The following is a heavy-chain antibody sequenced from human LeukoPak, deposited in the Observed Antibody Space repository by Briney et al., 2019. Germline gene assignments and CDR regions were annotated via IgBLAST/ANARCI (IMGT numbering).Heavy chain of an antibody. CDR1: GFTFSSYW. Sequence: GSLRLSCAASGFTFSSYWMSWVRQAPGKGLEWVATIKEDGSEKYYVDSVKGRFTISRDNAKNSLYLQMNSLRAEDTAVYYCASGMSTFAYWGQGILVTVSS. CDR2: IKEDGSEK. CDR3: ASGMSTFAY. V-gene: IGHV3-7*01. J-gene: IGHJ4*02. D-gene: IGHD2-2*01.